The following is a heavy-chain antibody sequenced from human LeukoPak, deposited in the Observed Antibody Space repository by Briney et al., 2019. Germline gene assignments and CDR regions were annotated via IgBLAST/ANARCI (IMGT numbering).Heavy chain of an antibody. CDR2: ISSSGTTI. J-gene: IGHJ4*02. CDR3: ARVLKSEAAHDY. V-gene: IGHV3-48*03. D-gene: IGHD6-13*01. Sequence: PGGSLRLSCAASGFTFSSYQMNWVRQAPEKGLEWVSYISSSGTTIHYADSVKGRFTISRDNAKNSLYLQMNSLRAEDTAVYYCARVLKSEAAHDYWGQGTLVTVSS. CDR1: GFTFSSYQ.